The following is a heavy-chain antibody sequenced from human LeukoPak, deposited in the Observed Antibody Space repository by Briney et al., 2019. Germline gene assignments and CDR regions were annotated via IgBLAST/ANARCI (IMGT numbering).Heavy chain of an antibody. CDR3: AKSQDVWEPSYYYYGMDV. D-gene: IGHD3-16*01. V-gene: IGHV3-30*18. CDR2: ISYDGSNK. J-gene: IGHJ6*02. Sequence: GRSLRLSCAASGFTFSSYGMHWVRQAPGKGLEWVALISYDGSNKYYADSVKGRFTISRDNSKNTLYLQMNSLRAEDTAVYYCAKSQDVWEPSYYYYGMDVWGQGTTVTVSS. CDR1: GFTFSSYG.